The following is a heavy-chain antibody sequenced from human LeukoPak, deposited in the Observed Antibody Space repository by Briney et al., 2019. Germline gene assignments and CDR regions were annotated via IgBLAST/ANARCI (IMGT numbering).Heavy chain of an antibody. J-gene: IGHJ4*02. CDR1: GYTFTSYA. D-gene: IGHD1-26*01. V-gene: IGHV7-4-1*02. Sequence: ASVKVSCKASGYTFTSYAMNWVRQAPGQGLEWMGWINTNTGNPTYAQGFTGRFVFSLDTSVSTAYLQISSLKAEDTAVYYCGILRGRPIQSGSYFFRKASLDLYYFDYWGQGTLVTVSS. CDR3: GILRGRPIQSGSYFFRKASLDLYYFDY. CDR2: INTNTGNP.